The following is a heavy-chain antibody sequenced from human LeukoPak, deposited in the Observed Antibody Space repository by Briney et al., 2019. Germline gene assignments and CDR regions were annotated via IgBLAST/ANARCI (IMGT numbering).Heavy chain of an antibody. J-gene: IGHJ5*02. CDR2: IKQDGSEK. Sequence: GGSLRLSCAASGFTFSSYWMSWVRQAPGKGLEWVANIKQDGSEKYYVDSVKGRFTISRDNAKNSLYLQMNSLRAEDTAVYYCARGGVVVPAAIDRRGWFDPWGQGTLVTVSS. CDR1: GFTFSSYW. V-gene: IGHV3-7*01. D-gene: IGHD2-2*01. CDR3: ARGGVVVPAAIDRRGWFDP.